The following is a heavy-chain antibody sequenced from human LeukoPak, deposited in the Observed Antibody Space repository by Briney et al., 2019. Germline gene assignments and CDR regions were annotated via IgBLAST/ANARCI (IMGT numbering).Heavy chain of an antibody. CDR1: GGSISSSSYY. J-gene: IGHJ4*02. CDR2: IYYSGST. Sequence: SETLSLTCTVSGGSISSSSYYWGWIRQPPGKGLEWIGSIYYSGSTYYNPSLKSRVTISVDTSKNQFSLKLSSVTAADTAVYYCARIWDSSSPGSTPDYWGQGTLVTVSS. D-gene: IGHD6-6*01. CDR3: ARIWDSSSPGSTPDY. V-gene: IGHV4-39*07.